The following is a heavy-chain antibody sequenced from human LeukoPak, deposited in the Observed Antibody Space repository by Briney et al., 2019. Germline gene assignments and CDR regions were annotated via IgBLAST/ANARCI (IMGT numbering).Heavy chain of an antibody. Sequence: GGSLRLSCAASGFTFSSYGMDWVRQAPGKGLEWVAVISYDGSNKYYADSVKGRFTISRDNSKNTPYLQMNSLRAEDTAVYYCAKVAVDTAMPIDYWGQGTLVTVSS. D-gene: IGHD5-18*01. V-gene: IGHV3-30*18. CDR2: ISYDGSNK. J-gene: IGHJ4*02. CDR3: AKVAVDTAMPIDY. CDR1: GFTFSSYG.